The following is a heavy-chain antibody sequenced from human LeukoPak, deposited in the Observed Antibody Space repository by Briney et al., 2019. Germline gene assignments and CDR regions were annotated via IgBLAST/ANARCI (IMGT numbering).Heavy chain of an antibody. J-gene: IGHJ4*02. D-gene: IGHD2-2*03. Sequence: PSETLSLTCTVSGGSISSGSYYWSWIRQPAGKGLEWIGRIYTSGSTNYNPSLKSRVTISVDTSKNQFSLKLSSVTAADTAVYYCARVLGYCSSTSCYSYFDYWGQGTLVTVSS. CDR3: ARVLGYCSSTSCYSYFDY. CDR2: IYTSGST. CDR1: GGSISSGSYY. V-gene: IGHV4-61*02.